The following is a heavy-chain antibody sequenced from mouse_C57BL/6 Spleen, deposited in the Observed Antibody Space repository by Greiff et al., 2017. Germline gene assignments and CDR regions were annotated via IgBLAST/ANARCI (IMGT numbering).Heavy chain of an antibody. CDR2: IRNKANNHAT. CDR1: GFTFSDAW. V-gene: IGHV6-6*01. Sequence: EVKVEEPGGGLVQPGGSMKLSCAASGFTFSDAWMDWVRQSPEQGLEWVAEIRNKANNHATYYAVSVKGRLTISRDDSKSSVCLQMNSLRSEDTGIYYCAVGDYYGNHDWGQGTTLTVSS. J-gene: IGHJ2*01. CDR3: AVGDYYGNHD. D-gene: IGHD1-1*01.